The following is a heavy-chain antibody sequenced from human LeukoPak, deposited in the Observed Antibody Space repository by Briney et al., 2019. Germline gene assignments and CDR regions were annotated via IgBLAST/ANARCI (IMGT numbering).Heavy chain of an antibody. CDR3: AKRGGLAGYFDY. D-gene: IGHD2-15*01. Sequence: GGSLRLSCAASGFTFSSYAMHWVRQAPGKGLEWVAVISYDGSNKYYADSVKGRFTISRDNSKNTLYLQMNSLRAEDTAVYYCAKRGGLAGYFDYWGQGTLVTVSS. V-gene: IGHV3-30-3*02. CDR2: ISYDGSNK. CDR1: GFTFSSYA. J-gene: IGHJ4*02.